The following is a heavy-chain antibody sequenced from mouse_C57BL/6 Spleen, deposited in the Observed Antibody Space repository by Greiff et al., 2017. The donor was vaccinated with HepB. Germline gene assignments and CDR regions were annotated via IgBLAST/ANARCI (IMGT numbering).Heavy chain of an antibody. CDR1: GYTFTSYW. Sequence: QVQLQQPGAELVRPGSSVKLSCKASGYTFTSYWMDWVKQRPGQGLEWIGNIYPSDSETHYNQKFKDKATLTVDKSSSTAYMQLSSLTSEDSAVYCWARDYGYYFDYWGQGTTLTVSS. CDR2: IYPSDSET. V-gene: IGHV1-61*01. J-gene: IGHJ2*01. CDR3: ARDYGYYFDY. D-gene: IGHD1-1*01.